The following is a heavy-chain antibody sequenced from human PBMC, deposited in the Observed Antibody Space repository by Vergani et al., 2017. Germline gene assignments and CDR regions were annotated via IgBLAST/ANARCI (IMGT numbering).Heavy chain of an antibody. V-gene: IGHV5-51*01. CDR2: IYPGDSDT. CDR3: ARSSDYGDYAVDY. CDR1: GYSFTNYW. Sequence: EVQLVQSGAEVKKPGESLKISCKGSGYSFTNYWIGWVRQMPGKGLVWMGSIYPGDSDTGYSPSFQGQVTISVDKSIRTAMLQWSSLKASDSAMYYCARSSDYGDYAVDYWGQGTLVTVSS. D-gene: IGHD4-17*01. J-gene: IGHJ4*02.